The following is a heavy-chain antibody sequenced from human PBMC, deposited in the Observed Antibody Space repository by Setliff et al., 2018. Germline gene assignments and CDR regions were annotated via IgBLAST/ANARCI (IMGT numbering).Heavy chain of an antibody. Sequence: PSETLSLTCTVSGGSISSDIWSWIRQPPGKGLEWIGQIHTGSTNYNPSLRSRVTISVDMSKNQFSLKLNSVTAADTAVYYCARGINTVSWTPKYWGQGTLGHRL. D-gene: IGHD2-2*02. CDR3: ARGINTVSWTPKY. CDR1: GGSISSDI. J-gene: IGHJ4*02. V-gene: IGHV4-4*08. CDR2: IHTGST.